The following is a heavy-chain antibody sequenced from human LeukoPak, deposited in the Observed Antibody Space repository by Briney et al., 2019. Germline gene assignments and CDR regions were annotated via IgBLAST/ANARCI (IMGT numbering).Heavy chain of an antibody. CDR1: GYSISSGYY. CDR2: IYHSGST. V-gene: IGHV4-38-2*02. CDR3: ASRIMITFGGVIVSHKRDDAFDI. J-gene: IGHJ3*02. Sequence: SETLSLTCTVSGYSISSGYYWGWIRQPPGKGLEWIGSIYHSGSTYYNPSLKSRVTISVDTSKNQFSLKLSSVTAADTAVYYCASRIMITFGGVIVSHKRDDAFDIWGQGTMVTVSS. D-gene: IGHD3-16*02.